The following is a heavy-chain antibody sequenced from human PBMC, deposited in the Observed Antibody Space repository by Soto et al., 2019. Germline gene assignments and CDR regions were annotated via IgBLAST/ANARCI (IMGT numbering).Heavy chain of an antibody. CDR3: AREYPGIAAFQH. J-gene: IGHJ1*01. D-gene: IGHD6-13*01. Sequence: KTSETLSLTCTVSGGSISSYYWSWIRQPPGKGLEWIGYIYYSGSTNYNPSLKSRVTISVDTSKNQFPLKLSSVTAADTAVYYCAREYPGIAAFQHWGKGTLVTVS. V-gene: IGHV4-59*01. CDR2: IYYSGST. CDR1: GGSISSYY.